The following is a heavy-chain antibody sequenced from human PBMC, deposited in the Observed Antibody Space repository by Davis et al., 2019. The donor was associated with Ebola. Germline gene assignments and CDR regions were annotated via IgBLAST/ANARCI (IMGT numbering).Heavy chain of an antibody. CDR2: IYTGGST. CDR1: VFTFSGYG. V-gene: IGHV3-NL1*01. J-gene: IGHJ4*02. Sequence: ESLKISCAASVFTFSGYGMHWVRQAPGKGLEWVSVIYTGGSTYYADSVKGRFTISRDNGKNSLYLQMNSLRAEDTAVYYCARGGITIFGVSHGGQGTLVTVSS. D-gene: IGHD3-3*01. CDR3: ARGGITIFGVSH.